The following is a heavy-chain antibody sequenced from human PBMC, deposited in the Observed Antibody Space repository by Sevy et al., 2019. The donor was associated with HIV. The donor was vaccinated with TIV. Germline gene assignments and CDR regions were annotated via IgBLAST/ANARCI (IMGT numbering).Heavy chain of an antibody. V-gene: IGHV3-21*01. J-gene: IGHJ4*02. CDR3: ARGADDFWSGYQVDY. Sequence: GGSLRLSCAASGFTFSSYSMNWVRQAPGKGLEWVSSISSSSSYIYYAYSVKGRFTISRDNAKNSLYLQMNSLRAEDTAVYYCARGADDFWSGYQVDYWGQGTLVTVSS. D-gene: IGHD3-3*01. CDR1: GFTFSSYS. CDR2: ISSSSSYI.